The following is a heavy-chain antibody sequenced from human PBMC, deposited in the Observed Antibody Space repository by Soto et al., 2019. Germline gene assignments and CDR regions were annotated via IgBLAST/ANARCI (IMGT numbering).Heavy chain of an antibody. Sequence: EVQLVESGGGLVKPGGSLRLSCAASGFTFSSYSMNWVRQAPGKGLEWVSSISSSSSYIYYADSVKGRFTISRDNAKNSLYLQMNSLRAEDTAVYYCARDILTGTTTGNWFDPWGQGTLVTVSS. J-gene: IGHJ5*02. D-gene: IGHD1-20*01. CDR2: ISSSSSYI. V-gene: IGHV3-21*01. CDR1: GFTFSSYS. CDR3: ARDILTGTTTGNWFDP.